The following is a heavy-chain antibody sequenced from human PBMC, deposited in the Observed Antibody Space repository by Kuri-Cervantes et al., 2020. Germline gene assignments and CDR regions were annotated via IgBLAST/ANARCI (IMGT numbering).Heavy chain of an antibody. CDR3: ARDPYVSGNDY. CDR1: GYSISSGYY. D-gene: IGHD3-10*01. Sequence: GSLRLSCTVSGYSISSGYYWGWIRQPPGKGLEWIGNIYHSGSAYYNPSLKSRVTISVDTSKNQFSLKLSSVTAADTAVYYCARDPYVSGNDYWGQGTLVTVSS. CDR2: IYHSGSA. J-gene: IGHJ4*02. V-gene: IGHV4-38-2*02.